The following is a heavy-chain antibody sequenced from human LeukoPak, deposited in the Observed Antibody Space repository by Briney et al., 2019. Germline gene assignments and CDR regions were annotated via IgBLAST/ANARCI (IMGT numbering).Heavy chain of an antibody. V-gene: IGHV3-30*18. J-gene: IGHJ4*02. CDR1: EFTFSSYG. D-gene: IGHD1-14*01. Sequence: GGSLRLSCAASEFTFSSYGMHWVRQAPGKGLEWVAVISYDGSNKYYADSVKGRFTISRDNSKNTLYLQMNSLRAEDTAVYYCANIDHPFDYWGQGTLVTVSS. CDR3: ANIDHPFDY. CDR2: ISYDGSNK.